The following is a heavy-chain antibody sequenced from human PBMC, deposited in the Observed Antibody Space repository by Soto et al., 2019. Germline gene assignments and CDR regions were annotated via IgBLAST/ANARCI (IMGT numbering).Heavy chain of an antibody. CDR2: IYYSGIT. V-gene: IGHV4-39*01. J-gene: IGHJ4*02. CDR3: ARHGSN. Sequence: ETLSLTCTVSGVSISNSSYYWGWIRRPPGKGLEWIGTIYYSGITYYNPSLKSRVTISVDTSKNQFSLKLTSVTAADTAVYYCARHGSNWGQGTLVTVS. CDR1: GVSISNSSYY.